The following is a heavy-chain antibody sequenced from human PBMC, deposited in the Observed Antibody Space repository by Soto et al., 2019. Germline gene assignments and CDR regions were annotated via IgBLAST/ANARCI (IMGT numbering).Heavy chain of an antibody. D-gene: IGHD3-22*01. Sequence: ASVKVSCKASGYTFTSYGISWVRQAPGQGLEWMGWISAYNGNTNYAQKLQGRVTMTTDTSTSTAYMELRSLRSDDTSVYYCALYYYDSSGYANCFDPWGQGTLVTVSS. CDR1: GYTFTSYG. J-gene: IGHJ5*02. CDR3: ALYYYDSSGYANCFDP. CDR2: ISAYNGNT. V-gene: IGHV1-18*04.